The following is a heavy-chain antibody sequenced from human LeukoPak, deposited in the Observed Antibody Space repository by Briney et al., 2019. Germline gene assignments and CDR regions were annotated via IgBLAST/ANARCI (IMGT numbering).Heavy chain of an antibody. CDR2: IYSSGST. V-gene: IGHV4-59*01. J-gene: IGHJ4*02. CDR3: ARGGSGNSGY. CDR1: GASISSYY. D-gene: IGHD2-15*01. Sequence: SETLSLTCTVSGASISSYYWSWIRQPPGKGLEWIGYIYSSGSTDYNPSLKSRVTISVDTSKNQFSLKLSPVTAADTAVYYCARGGSGNSGYWGQGTLVTVSS.